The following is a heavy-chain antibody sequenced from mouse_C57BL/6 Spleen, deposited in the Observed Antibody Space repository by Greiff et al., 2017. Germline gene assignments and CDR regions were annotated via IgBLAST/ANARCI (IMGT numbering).Heavy chain of an antibody. CDR3: AYDYDGYFDY. CDR2: IWSGGST. Sequence: VKLVESGPGLVQPSQSLSITCTVSGFSLTSYGVHWVRQSPGKGLEWLGAIWSGGSTDYYAAVKSKLTISKDNSTSQVLFKMNSLQADDTDIYYCAYDYDGYFDYWGQGTTLTVSS. D-gene: IGHD2-4*01. J-gene: IGHJ2*01. CDR1: GFSLTSYG. V-gene: IGHV2-2*01.